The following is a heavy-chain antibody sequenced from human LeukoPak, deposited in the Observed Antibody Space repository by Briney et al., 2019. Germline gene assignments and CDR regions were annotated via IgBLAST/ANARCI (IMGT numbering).Heavy chain of an antibody. CDR3: AREHGDYLLDY. J-gene: IGHJ4*02. CDR1: GYTFTIYY. D-gene: IGHD4-17*01. Sequence: ASVTVSCTSSGYTFTIYYMHWVRQAPGQGLEWMGIINPSGGSTSYAQKFQGRVTMTRDTSTSTVYMELSSLRSEDTAVYYCAREHGDYLLDYWGQGTLVTVSS. V-gene: IGHV1-46*01. CDR2: INPSGGST.